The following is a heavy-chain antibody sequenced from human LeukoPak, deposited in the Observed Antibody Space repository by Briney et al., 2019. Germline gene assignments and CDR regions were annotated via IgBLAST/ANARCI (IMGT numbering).Heavy chain of an antibody. Sequence: PGGSLRLSCAASGFTFDDYGMSWVRQAPGKGLEWVSGINWNGGSTYYADSVKGRFTISRDNSKNTLYLQMNSLRAEDTAVYYCAKAKWELLYFDYWGQGTLVTVSS. CDR2: INWNGGST. V-gene: IGHV3-20*04. D-gene: IGHD1-26*01. J-gene: IGHJ4*02. CDR1: GFTFDDYG. CDR3: AKAKWELLYFDY.